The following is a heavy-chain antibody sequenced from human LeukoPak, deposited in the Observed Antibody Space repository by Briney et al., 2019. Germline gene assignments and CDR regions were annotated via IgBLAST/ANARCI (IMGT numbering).Heavy chain of an antibody. D-gene: IGHD1-26*01. V-gene: IGHV1-2*02. Sequence: ASVKVSCKASGYTFTGHYTHWVRQAPGQGLEWLGLINTHSGGTNYAQRFQGRVTMARDTSISTAYMELSRLRSDDTAVYFCARDLSGSYDYWGQGTLVTVSS. J-gene: IGHJ4*02. CDR1: GYTFTGHY. CDR2: INTHSGGT. CDR3: ARDLSGSYDY.